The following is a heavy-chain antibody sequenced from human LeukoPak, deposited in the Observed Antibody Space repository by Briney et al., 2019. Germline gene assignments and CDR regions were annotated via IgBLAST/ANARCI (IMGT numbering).Heavy chain of an antibody. D-gene: IGHD6-19*01. CDR2: ISYDGSNE. V-gene: IGHV3-30*04. J-gene: IGHJ5*02. CDR1: GFSFSSYA. Sequence: PGRSLRLSCAASGFSFSSYAMHWVRQAPGKGLEWVAVISYDGSNEYYPDSVKGRFTISRDNSKNTLYLQVNSLRAEDTAVYYCARDSSGSYNWFDPWGQGTLVTVSS. CDR3: ARDSSGSYNWFDP.